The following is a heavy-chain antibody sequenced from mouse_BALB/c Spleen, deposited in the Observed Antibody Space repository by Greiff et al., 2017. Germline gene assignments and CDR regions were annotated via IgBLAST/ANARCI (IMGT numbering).Heavy chain of an antibody. J-gene: IGHJ1*01. CDR3: ARIYYYGYWYFDV. CDR1: GYSITSDYA. Sequence: VQLQQSGPGLVKPSQSLSLTCTVTGYSITSDYAWNWIRQFPGNKLEWMGYISYSGSTSYNPSLKSRISITRDTSKNQFFLQLNSVTTEDTATYYCARIYYYGYWYFDVWGAGTTVTVSS. V-gene: IGHV3-2*02. D-gene: IGHD1-1*01. CDR2: ISYSGST.